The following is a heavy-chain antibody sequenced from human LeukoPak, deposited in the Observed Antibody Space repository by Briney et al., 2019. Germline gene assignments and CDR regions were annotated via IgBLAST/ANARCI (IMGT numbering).Heavy chain of an antibody. CDR2: ISSSGSTI. CDR3: ARSYYYYGMDV. CDR1: GFTFSSYE. Sequence: GGSLRLSRAASGFTFSSYEINWVRQAPGKGLEWVSYISSSGSTIYYADSVKGRFTISGDNAKNSLYLQMNSLRAEDTAVYYCARSYYYYGMDVWGKGTTVTVSS. J-gene: IGHJ6*04. V-gene: IGHV3-48*03.